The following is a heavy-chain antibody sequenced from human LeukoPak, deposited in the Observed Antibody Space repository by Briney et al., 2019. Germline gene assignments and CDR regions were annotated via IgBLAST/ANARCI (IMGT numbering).Heavy chain of an antibody. CDR2: LSGSGDST. V-gene: IGHV3-23*01. CDR1: GFTFSSYA. CDR3: AKDQEGFPRAIDY. Sequence: GESLRLSCAVSGFTFSSYAMNWVRQAPGKAPEWVSALSGSGDSTYYADSVKGRFTISRDNSRNTLYLQMNTLRAADTAIYYCAKDQEGFPRAIDYWGQGTLVSVSS. J-gene: IGHJ4*02.